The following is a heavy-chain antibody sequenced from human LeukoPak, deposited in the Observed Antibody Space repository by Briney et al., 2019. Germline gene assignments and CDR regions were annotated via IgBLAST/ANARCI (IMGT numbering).Heavy chain of an antibody. J-gene: IGHJ4*02. V-gene: IGHV3-21*05. CDR1: GFILSDYP. CDR2: IRDSGSDT. CDR3: ARDRDYAFDS. Sequence: GGSLRLSCIFSGFILSDYPMNWVRRAPGKGLEWLSNIRDSGSDTHYADSVKGRFTISIDKAKNTVFLQMGSLRDEDTATYYRARDRDYAFDSWGQGTLVTVSS. D-gene: IGHD4-17*01.